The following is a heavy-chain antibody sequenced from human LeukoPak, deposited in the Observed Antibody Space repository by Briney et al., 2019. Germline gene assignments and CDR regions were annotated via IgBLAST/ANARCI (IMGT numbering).Heavy chain of an antibody. J-gene: IGHJ4*02. Sequence: GGSLRLSCAASGFTFSSYWMSWVRQAPGKGLEWMANINQHGSEKYYVDSVKGRFTISRDNTKNSLYLQMNTLRAEDTAVYYCAKDKYYFDYWGQGTLVTVSS. CDR1: GFTFSSYW. CDR2: INQHGSEK. V-gene: IGHV3-7*03. CDR3: AKDKYYFDY.